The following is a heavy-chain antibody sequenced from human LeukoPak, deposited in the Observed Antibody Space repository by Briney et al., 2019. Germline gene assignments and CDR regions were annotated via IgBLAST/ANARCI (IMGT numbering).Heavy chain of an antibody. CDR1: GYTFTSYG. V-gene: IGHV1-8*02. J-gene: IGHJ4*02. Sequence: ASVKVSCKASGYTFTSYGISWVRQAPGQGLEWMGWMNPNSGNTGYAQKFQGRVTMTRNTSISTAYMELSSLRSEDTAVYYCARDYYDSSGYYKGAIDYWGQGTLVTVSS. D-gene: IGHD3-22*01. CDR3: ARDYYDSSGYYKGAIDY. CDR2: MNPNSGNT.